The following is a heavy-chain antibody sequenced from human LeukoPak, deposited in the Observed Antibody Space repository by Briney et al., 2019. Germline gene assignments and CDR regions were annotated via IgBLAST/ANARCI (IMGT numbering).Heavy chain of an antibody. J-gene: IGHJ6*03. CDR1: RFTFINYA. CDR2: ISGSGSRT. V-gene: IGHV3-23*01. Sequence: SGGSLRLSCAASRFTFINYAMSWVRQAPGKGLEWVSAISGSGSRTYYADSVKGRFTISRDNSNNTLYLQMNSLRAEDTAVYYCAKAGGATYYYYYHMDVWGKGTTVTVSS. CDR3: AKAGGATYYYYYHMDV. D-gene: IGHD1-26*01.